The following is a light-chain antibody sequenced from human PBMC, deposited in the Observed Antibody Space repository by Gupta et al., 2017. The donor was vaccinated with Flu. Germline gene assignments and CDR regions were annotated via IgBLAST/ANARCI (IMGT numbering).Light chain of an antibody. CDR2: AAS. V-gene: IGKV1-33*01. J-gene: IGKJ1*01. CDR1: QDISKY. Sequence: DIHMTQSPSSLSASVGDRVTITCQASQDISKYLNWYQQKPGKAPNLLIYAASNLETGVPSRFSGGGSGTHFTFTINTLQPEDTATYYCQQYDNLPRTFGPGTRVEIK. CDR3: QQYDNLPRT.